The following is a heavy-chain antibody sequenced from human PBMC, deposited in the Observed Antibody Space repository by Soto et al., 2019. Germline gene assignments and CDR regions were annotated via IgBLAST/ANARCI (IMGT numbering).Heavy chain of an antibody. CDR1: GGSISSSSYY. J-gene: IGHJ5*02. Sequence: SETLSLTCTVSGGSISSSSYYWGWIRQPPGKGLEWIGSFYYSGTTYYNPSLKSRVTISGDTPKNQFSLKLSSVTAADTAVYYCARHPCTNGACGFDPWGPGTLVTVSS. CDR3: ARHPCTNGACGFDP. V-gene: IGHV4-39*01. CDR2: FYYSGTT. D-gene: IGHD2-8*01.